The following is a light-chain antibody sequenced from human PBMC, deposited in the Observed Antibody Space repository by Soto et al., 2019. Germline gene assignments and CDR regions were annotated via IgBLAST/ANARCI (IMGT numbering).Light chain of an antibody. Sequence: QAVVTQEPSFSVSPGGTVTLTCGLSSGSVSASYYPSWYHQTPGQAPRTLIYNTNTRSSGVPDRFSGSILGNKAALTITGAQADDDSDYYCVLYMGSGIWVFGGGTKLTVL. CDR3: VLYMGSGIWV. J-gene: IGLJ3*02. V-gene: IGLV8-61*01. CDR1: SGSVSASYY. CDR2: NTN.